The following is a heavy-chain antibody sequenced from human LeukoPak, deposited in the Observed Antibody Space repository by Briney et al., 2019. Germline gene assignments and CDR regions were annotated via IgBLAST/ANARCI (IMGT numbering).Heavy chain of an antibody. CDR1: GGTFSSYA. CDR3: AKNGFAASGSEFPGDH. J-gene: IGHJ4*02. Sequence: ASVNVSCKASGGTFSSYAISWVRQAPGQGLEWMGRIIPILGIANYAQKFQGRVTITADKSTSTAYMELSSLRSEDTAVYYCAKNGFAASGSEFPGDHWGQGTLVTVSS. V-gene: IGHV1-69*04. D-gene: IGHD2-21*01. CDR2: IIPILGIA.